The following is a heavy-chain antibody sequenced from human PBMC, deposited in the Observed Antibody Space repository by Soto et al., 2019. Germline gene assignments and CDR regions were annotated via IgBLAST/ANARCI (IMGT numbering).Heavy chain of an antibody. V-gene: IGHV3-30*18. CDR1: EFTFSSYG. CDR2: ISYDGSNK. D-gene: IGHD6-13*01. CDR3: AKDAAAALDL. J-gene: IGHJ2*01. Sequence: QVQLVESGGGVVQPGRSLRLSCAASEFTFSSYGMHWVRQAPGKGLEWVAVISYDGSNKYYADSVKGRFTISRDNSKNTLYLQMNSLRAEDTAVYYCAKDAAAALDLWGRGTLVTVSS.